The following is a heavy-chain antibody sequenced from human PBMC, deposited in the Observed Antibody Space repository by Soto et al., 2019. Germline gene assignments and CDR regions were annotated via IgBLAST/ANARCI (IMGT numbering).Heavy chain of an antibody. J-gene: IGHJ5*01. D-gene: IGHD3-16*01. Sequence: EVQLVESGGGLVQPGGSLRLSCAASGFTFSTYSLTWVRQAPGKGLEWVSYISGRSSAIYYADSVKGRFTISRDNAKNSLYLQMNSLRAEDTAVYYCARARGVDSWGQGTLVTVSS. CDR3: ARARGVDS. V-gene: IGHV3-48*01. CDR1: GFTFSTYS. CDR2: ISGRSSAI.